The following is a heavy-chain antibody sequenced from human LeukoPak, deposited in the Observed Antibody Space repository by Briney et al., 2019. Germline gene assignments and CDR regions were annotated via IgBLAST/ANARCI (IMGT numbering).Heavy chain of an antibody. CDR2: IYHSGST. V-gene: IGHV4-38-2*02. Sequence: SETLSLTCTVSGYSISSGYYWGWIRQPPGKGLEWIGSIYHSGSTYYNPSLKSRVTISVDTSKNQFSLKLSSVTAADTAVYYCARTLGWFDPWGQGTLVTVSS. CDR3: ARTLGWFDP. CDR1: GYSISSGYY. J-gene: IGHJ5*02. D-gene: IGHD3-10*01.